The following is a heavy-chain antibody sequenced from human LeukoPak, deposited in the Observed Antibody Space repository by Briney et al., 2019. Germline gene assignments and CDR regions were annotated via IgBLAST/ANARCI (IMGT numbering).Heavy chain of an antibody. CDR3: AGWVRGVIPSDAFDI. CDR1: GYTFTSYD. V-gene: IGHV1-8*01. D-gene: IGHD3-10*01. Sequence: ASVNVSCKSSGYTFTSYDINGVRQPTAQGRAWMGWMNPNSGNTGYAQKFQGRVTMTRNTSISTAYMEVSSLRSEDTAVYYCAGWVRGVIPSDAFDIWGQGTMVTVSS. J-gene: IGHJ3*02. CDR2: MNPNSGNT.